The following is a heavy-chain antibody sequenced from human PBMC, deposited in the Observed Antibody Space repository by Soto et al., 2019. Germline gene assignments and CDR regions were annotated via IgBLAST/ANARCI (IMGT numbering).Heavy chain of an antibody. CDR3: ARGLRLNWFDP. J-gene: IGHJ5*02. V-gene: IGHV4-34*01. Sequence: SETLSLTCAVYGGSFSDYYWRWIRQTPGKGLEWIGEINHSGDTNYNPSLKSRVTISVDRSKNQFSLKLSSVTAADTAVYYCARGLRLNWFDPWGQGTLVTVSS. D-gene: IGHD6-25*01. CDR2: INHSGDT. CDR1: GGSFSDYY.